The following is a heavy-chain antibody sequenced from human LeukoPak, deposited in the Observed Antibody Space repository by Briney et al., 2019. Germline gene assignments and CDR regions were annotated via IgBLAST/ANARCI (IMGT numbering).Heavy chain of an antibody. CDR3: ARVRNYYDSSGYFDY. CDR2: INPIFGTA. D-gene: IGHD3-22*01. J-gene: IGHJ4*02. CDR1: GYTFTGYF. V-gene: IGHV1-69*05. Sequence: ASVKVSCKASGYTFTGYFIHWVRQAPGQGLEWMAWINPIFGTANYAQKFQGRVTITTDESTSTAYMELSSLRSEDTAVYYCARVRNYYDSSGYFDYWGQGTLVTVSS.